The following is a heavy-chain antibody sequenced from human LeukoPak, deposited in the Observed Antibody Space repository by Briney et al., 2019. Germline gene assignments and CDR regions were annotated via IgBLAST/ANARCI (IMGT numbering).Heavy chain of an antibody. D-gene: IGHD1-14*01. Sequence: SETLSLTCTVSGGSISSYYWSWIRQPPGKGLEWIGYIYYSGSTNYNPSLKSRVTTSVDTSKNQFSLKLSSVTAADTAVYYCARGGATGYYFDYWGQGTLVTVSS. CDR1: GGSISSYY. J-gene: IGHJ4*02. CDR3: ARGGATGYYFDY. V-gene: IGHV4-59*01. CDR2: IYYSGST.